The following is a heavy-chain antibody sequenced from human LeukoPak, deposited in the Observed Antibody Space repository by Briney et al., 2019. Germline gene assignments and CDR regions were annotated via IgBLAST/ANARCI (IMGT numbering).Heavy chain of an antibody. CDR3: AKDASGYSSSWPEFYYYYYGMDV. D-gene: IGHD6-13*01. Sequence: GGSLRLSCAASGFTFSSYAMSWVRQAPGKGLEWVSAISGSGGSTYYADYVKGRFTISRDNSKNTLYLQMNSLRAEDTAVYYCAKDASGYSSSWPEFYYYYYGMDVWGQGTTVTVSS. CDR2: ISGSGGST. J-gene: IGHJ6*02. V-gene: IGHV3-23*01. CDR1: GFTFSSYA.